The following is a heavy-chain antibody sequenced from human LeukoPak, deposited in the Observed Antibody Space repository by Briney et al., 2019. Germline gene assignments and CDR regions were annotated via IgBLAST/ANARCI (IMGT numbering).Heavy chain of an antibody. CDR3: ARVTSGGNPYFDY. Sequence: GGSLRLSCAASGFTFSNYAMNWVRQAPGKGLEWVSAISGSGGSTYYTDSVKGRFTISRDNAKNSLYLQMNSLRDEDTAVYYCARVTSGGNPYFDYWGQGTLVTVSS. CDR2: ISGSGGST. V-gene: IGHV3-23*01. J-gene: IGHJ4*02. D-gene: IGHD4-23*01. CDR1: GFTFSNYA.